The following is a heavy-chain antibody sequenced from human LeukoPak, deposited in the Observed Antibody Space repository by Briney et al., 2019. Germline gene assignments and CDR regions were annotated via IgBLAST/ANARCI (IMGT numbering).Heavy chain of an antibody. D-gene: IGHD6-6*01. CDR2: IKQDGSEK. CDR1: GFTFSSYW. Sequence: GGSLRLSCAASGFTFSSYWMSWVRQAPGKGLEWVANIKQDGSEKYYVDSVKGRFTISRDNAKNSLYLQMNSLRAEDTAVYYCARGYSSSDYYYYYMDVWGKGTTVTVSS. V-gene: IGHV3-7*01. CDR3: ARGYSSSDYYYYYMDV. J-gene: IGHJ6*03.